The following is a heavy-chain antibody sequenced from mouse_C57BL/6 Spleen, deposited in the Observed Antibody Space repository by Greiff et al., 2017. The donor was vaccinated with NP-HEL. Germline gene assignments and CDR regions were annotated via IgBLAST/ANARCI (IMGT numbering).Heavy chain of an antibody. D-gene: IGHD1-1*02. Sequence: QVQLQQPGAELVKPGASVKLSCKASGYTFTSYWMQWVKQRPGQGLEWIGEIDPSDSYTNYNQKFKGKATLTVDTSSSTAYMQLSSLTSEASAVYYYATGGNYGDYWGQGTTLTVSS. CDR2: IDPSDSYT. CDR1: GYTFTSYW. V-gene: IGHV1-50*01. J-gene: IGHJ2*01. CDR3: ATGGNYGDY.